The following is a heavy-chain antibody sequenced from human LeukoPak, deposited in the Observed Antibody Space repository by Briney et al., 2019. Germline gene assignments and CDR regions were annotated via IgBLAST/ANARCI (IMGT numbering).Heavy chain of an antibody. CDR1: GFTVSSNY. V-gene: IGHV3-53*01. J-gene: IGHJ4*02. CDR3: AKLGPRWPLDY. D-gene: IGHD2-15*01. Sequence: GGSLRLSCAASGFTVSSNYMSWVRQAPGKGLEWVSVIYCGGSTYYADSVKGRFTISRDNSKNTLYLQMNSLRAEDTAVYYCAKLGPRWPLDYWGQGTLVTVSS. CDR2: IYCGGST.